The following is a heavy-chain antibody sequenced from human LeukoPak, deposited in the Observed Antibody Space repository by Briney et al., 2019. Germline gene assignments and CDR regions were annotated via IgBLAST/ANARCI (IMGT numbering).Heavy chain of an antibody. Sequence: GRSLRLSCAASGFTFSSYGMHWVRQAPGKGLEWVAVISYDGSNKYYADSVKGRFTISRDNSKNTLYLQMNILRAEDTAVYYCAKVFGFSVAATDYWGQGTLVTVSS. CDR2: ISYDGSNK. D-gene: IGHD2-15*01. CDR1: GFTFSSYG. J-gene: IGHJ4*02. CDR3: AKVFGFSVAATDY. V-gene: IGHV3-30*18.